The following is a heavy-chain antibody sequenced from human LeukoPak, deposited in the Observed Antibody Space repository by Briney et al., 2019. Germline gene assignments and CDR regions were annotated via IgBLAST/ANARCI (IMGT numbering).Heavy chain of an antibody. D-gene: IGHD3-10*01. CDR1: GYTFTSYD. J-gene: IGHJ5*02. CDR2: MNPNSGNT. Sequence: ASVKVSCKASGYTFTSYDINWVRQATGQGLEWMGWMNPNSGNTGYAQKFQGRVTMTRNTSISTAYMELSSLRSEDTAVYYCARDLPSYYFDSGNMFDPWGQGTLVTVSS. V-gene: IGHV1-8*01. CDR3: ARDLPSYYFDSGNMFDP.